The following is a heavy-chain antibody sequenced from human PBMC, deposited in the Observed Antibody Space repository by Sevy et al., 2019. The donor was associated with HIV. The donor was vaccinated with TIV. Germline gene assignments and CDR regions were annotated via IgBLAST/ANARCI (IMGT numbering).Heavy chain of an antibody. D-gene: IGHD3-10*01. Sequence: GGSLRFSCAASGFTFSSYWMSWVRQAPGKGLEWVANIKQDGSEKYYVDSVKGRFTISRDNAKNSLYLQMNSLRAEDTAVYYCARVRGTMVRGVIIKTYYFDYWGQGTLVTVSS. CDR2: IKQDGSEK. J-gene: IGHJ4*02. V-gene: IGHV3-7*03. CDR1: GFTFSSYW. CDR3: ARVRGTMVRGVIIKTYYFDY.